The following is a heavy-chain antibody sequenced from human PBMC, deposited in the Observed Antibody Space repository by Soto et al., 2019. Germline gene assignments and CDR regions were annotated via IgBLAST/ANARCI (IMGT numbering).Heavy chain of an antibody. CDR1: GDSVSSNSAA. D-gene: IGHD6-19*01. CDR2: TYYRSKWYN. V-gene: IGHV6-1*01. CDR3: ARGTGIAVAGTEKYNWFDP. J-gene: IGHJ5*02. Sequence: SPTLSLTCAISGDSVSSNSAAWNWIRQSPSRGLEWLGRTYYRSKWYNDYAVSVKSRITINPDTSKNQFSLQLNSVTPEDTAVYYCARGTGIAVAGTEKYNWFDPWGQGTLVTVSS.